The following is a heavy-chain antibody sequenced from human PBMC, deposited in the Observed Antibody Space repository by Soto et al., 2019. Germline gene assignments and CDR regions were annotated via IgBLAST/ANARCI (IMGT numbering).Heavy chain of an antibody. CDR1: GGSISSGCYY. J-gene: IGHJ3*02. V-gene: IGHV4-31*03. Sequence: QVQLQESGPGLVKPSQTLSLTCTVSGGSISSGCYYWSWIRQHPGKGLEWIGYIYYSGCTYYNPSLKGGVTISVYTSKNQFSLKLSSVTAADTAVYYCARGPGIAVAGRHDAFDIWGQGTMVTVSS. D-gene: IGHD6-19*01. CDR2: IYYSGCT. CDR3: ARGPGIAVAGRHDAFDI.